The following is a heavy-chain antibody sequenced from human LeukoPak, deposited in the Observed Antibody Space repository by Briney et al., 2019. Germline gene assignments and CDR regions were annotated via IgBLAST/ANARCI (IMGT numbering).Heavy chain of an antibody. Sequence: GGSLRLSCAASGFTLSNYAIHWVRQAPGKGLEYVSGISNNGDSTYYANSVKGRFTISRDNSKNTLYLQMGSLRAEDTAVYYCAKDQGYCSGGSCYPDTNLDYWGQGTLVTVSS. CDR2: ISNNGDST. CDR1: GFTLSNYA. V-gene: IGHV3-64*01. J-gene: IGHJ4*02. D-gene: IGHD2-15*01. CDR3: AKDQGYCSGGSCYPDTNLDY.